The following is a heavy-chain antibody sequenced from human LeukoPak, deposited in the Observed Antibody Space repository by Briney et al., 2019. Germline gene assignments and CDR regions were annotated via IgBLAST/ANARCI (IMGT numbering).Heavy chain of an antibody. D-gene: IGHD4/OR15-4a*01. CDR3: ASAKTMVAFYYYYYMDV. Sequence: PGGSLRLSCAACGFTFSSYSMNWVRQAPGKGLEWVSSISSSSSYIYYADSVKGRFTISRDNAKNSLYLQMYSLRAEDTAVYYCASAKTMVAFYYYYYMDVWGKGTTVTVSS. CDR2: ISSSSSYI. CDR1: GFTFSSYS. V-gene: IGHV3-21*01. J-gene: IGHJ6*03.